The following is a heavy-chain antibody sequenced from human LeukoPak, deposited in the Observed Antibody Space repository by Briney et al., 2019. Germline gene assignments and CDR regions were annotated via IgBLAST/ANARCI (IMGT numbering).Heavy chain of an antibody. CDR1: GYTFTNYY. V-gene: IGHV1-3*01. CDR2: INAGNGNT. D-gene: IGHD5-12*01. Sequence: ASVKVSCKASGYTFTNYYIHWVRQAPGQGLEWMGWINAGNGNTKYSQKFQGRVTITRDTSASTAYMELSSLRSEDTAVYYCARDKSIVATTYYFDYWGQGTLVTVSS. CDR3: ARDKSIVATTYYFDY. J-gene: IGHJ4*02.